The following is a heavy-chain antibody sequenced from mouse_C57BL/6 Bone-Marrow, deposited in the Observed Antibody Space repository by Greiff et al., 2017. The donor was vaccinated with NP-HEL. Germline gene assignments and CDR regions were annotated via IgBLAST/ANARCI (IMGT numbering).Heavy chain of an antibody. V-gene: IGHV1-4*01. CDR3: ARFPYGYDVYYYAMDY. D-gene: IGHD2-2*01. J-gene: IGHJ4*01. Sequence: VQLVESGAELARPGASVKMSCKASGYTFTSYTMHWVKQRPGQGLEWIGYINPSSGYTKYNQKFKDKATLTADKSSSTAYMQLSSLTSEDSAVYYCARFPYGYDVYYYAMDYWGQGTSVTVSS. CDR1: GYTFTSYT. CDR2: INPSSGYT.